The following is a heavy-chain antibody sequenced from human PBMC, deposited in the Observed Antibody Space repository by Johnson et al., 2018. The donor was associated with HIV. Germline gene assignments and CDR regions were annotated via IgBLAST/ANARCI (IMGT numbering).Heavy chain of an antibody. CDR3: AREMNFPDAFDI. D-gene: IGHD1-7*01. V-gene: IGHV3-9*01. J-gene: IGHJ3*02. CDR1: GFTFSSYA. CDR2: ISWNSGSI. Sequence: VQLVESGGGVVQPGRSLRLSCAASGFTFSSYAMHWVRQAPGKGLEWVSGISWNSGSIGYADSVKGRFTISRDNAKNSLYLQMNSLRAEETAVYYCAREMNFPDAFDIWGQGTMVTVSS.